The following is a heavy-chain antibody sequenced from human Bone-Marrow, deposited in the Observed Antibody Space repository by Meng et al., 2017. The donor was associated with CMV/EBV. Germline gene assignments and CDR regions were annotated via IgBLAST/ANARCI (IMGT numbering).Heavy chain of an antibody. J-gene: IGHJ1*01. CDR2: IYYSGST. V-gene: IGHV4-31*03. Sequence: SETLSLTCTVSGGSISSGGYYWSWIRQHPGKGLEWIGYIYYSGSTYYNPSLKSRVTISVDTSKNQFSLKLSSVTAADTAVYYCARDPGWQYCSSTSCYSVWGQGTLVTVSS. D-gene: IGHD2-2*02. CDR1: GGSISSGGYY. CDR3: ARDPGWQYCSSTSCYSV.